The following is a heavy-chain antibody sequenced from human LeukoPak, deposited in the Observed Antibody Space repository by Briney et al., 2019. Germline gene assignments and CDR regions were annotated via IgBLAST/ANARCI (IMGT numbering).Heavy chain of an antibody. Sequence: ASVKVSCKASGYTFTSYGISWVRQAPGQGLEWMGWISAYNGNTNYAQKLQGRVTMTTDTSTSTAHMELRSLRSDDTAVYYCAREGDCGGDCSPGYYYYGMDVWGQGTTVTVSS. CDR3: AREGDCGGDCSPGYYYYGMDV. CDR2: ISAYNGNT. V-gene: IGHV1-18*01. CDR1: GYTFTSYG. D-gene: IGHD2-21*02. J-gene: IGHJ6*02.